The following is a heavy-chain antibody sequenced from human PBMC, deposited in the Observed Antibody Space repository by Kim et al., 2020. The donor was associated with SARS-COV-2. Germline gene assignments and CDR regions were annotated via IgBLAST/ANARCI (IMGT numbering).Heavy chain of an antibody. CDR3: VRDEGSSYGYI. V-gene: IGHV1-18*01. CDR1: GYTFTPYG. Sequence: ASVKVSCKASGYTFTPYGFNWVRQAPGQGLEWMGWISAHNGNTNYADRLQDRVILTTDTSTTTAYMELRSLRSDDTAVYYCVRDEGSSYGYIWGQGTLVT. CDR2: ISAHNGNT. D-gene: IGHD5-18*01. J-gene: IGHJ4*02.